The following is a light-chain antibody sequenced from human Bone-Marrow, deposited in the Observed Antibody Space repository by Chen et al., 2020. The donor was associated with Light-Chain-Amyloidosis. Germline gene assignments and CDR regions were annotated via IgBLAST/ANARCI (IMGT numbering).Light chain of an antibody. V-gene: IGLV5-45*01. CDR1: SGINVGPYY. Sequence: QAVLTQPASLSASPGASASLTCTLRSGINVGPYYIYWDKQKPGSPPHHLLSDKSDSDKRLGSGVPSRFSGTKAAASNAGIVIITGLQTEDEADDSCMRWYSDSWVFGGGTKLTVL. CDR2: DKSDSDK. J-gene: IGLJ3*02. CDR3: MRWYSDSWV.